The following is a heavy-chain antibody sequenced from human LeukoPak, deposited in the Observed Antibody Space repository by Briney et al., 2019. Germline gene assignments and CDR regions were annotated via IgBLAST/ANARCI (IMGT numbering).Heavy chain of an antibody. CDR2: IIGSGGTT. J-gene: IGHJ4*02. Sequence: GGSLRLSCAASGFSFGSFAMSWVRQAPGKGLEWVSGIIGSGGTTFYADSVKGRFTISRDNSKNTLYLQMNSLRAEDTAVYYCARDQGYDFWSGYHYYFDYWGQGTLVTVSS. V-gene: IGHV3-23*01. CDR1: GFSFGSFA. CDR3: ARDQGYDFWSGYHYYFDY. D-gene: IGHD3-3*01.